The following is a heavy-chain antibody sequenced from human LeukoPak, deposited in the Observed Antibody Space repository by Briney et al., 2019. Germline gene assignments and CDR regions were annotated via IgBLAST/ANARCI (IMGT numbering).Heavy chain of an antibody. CDR2: FSGSGGST. D-gene: IGHD3-22*01. CDR3: AKDYYYYGTTFDY. V-gene: IGHV3-23*01. Sequence: GGSLRLSCAASGFTFSSYAMSWVRQAPGKGLEWVSAFSGSGGSTYYADSVKGRFTISRDNSKNTLYLQMNSLRAEDTAVYYCAKDYYYYGTTFDYWGQGTLVTVSS. J-gene: IGHJ4*02. CDR1: GFTFSSYA.